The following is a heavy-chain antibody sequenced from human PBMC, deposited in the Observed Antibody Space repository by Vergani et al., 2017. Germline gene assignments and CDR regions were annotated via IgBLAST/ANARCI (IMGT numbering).Heavy chain of an antibody. J-gene: IGHJ4*02. D-gene: IGHD6-6*01. Sequence: EVQLLESGGGLVQPGGSLRLSCAASGFTFSSYAMSWVRQAPGKGLEWVSAISGSGSSTYYADSVKGRFTISRDNSKNTLYLQMNSLRAEDTAVYYCAKDRVPAPIFDYWGQGTLVTVSS. CDR2: ISGSGSST. CDR3: AKDRVPAPIFDY. CDR1: GFTFSSYA. V-gene: IGHV3-23*01.